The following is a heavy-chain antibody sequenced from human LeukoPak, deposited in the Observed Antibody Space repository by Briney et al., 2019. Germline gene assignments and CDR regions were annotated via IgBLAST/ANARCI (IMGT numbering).Heavy chain of an antibody. CDR2: ISYDGSNE. J-gene: IGHJ5*01. CDR3: ARAYSSSWYDF. V-gene: IGHV3-30*04. D-gene: IGHD6-13*01. CDR1: GFTFSSYV. Sequence: PGGSLRLSCAASGFTFSSYVMHWVRQAPGKGLEWVAIISYDGSNEYYADSVKGRFTISRDNSKNTLYLQMNSLRAADTAVYYCARAYSSSWYDFWGQGTLVTVSS.